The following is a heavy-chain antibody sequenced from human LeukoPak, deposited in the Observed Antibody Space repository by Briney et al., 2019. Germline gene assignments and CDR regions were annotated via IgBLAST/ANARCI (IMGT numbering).Heavy chain of an antibody. Sequence: ASVKVSCKASGYTFTGYYMHWVRQAPGQGLEWMGRINPNSGGANYAQKFQGRVTMTRATSINTAYMELSRLRSGDTAVYYCARDFCGGDCYSRSTYMDVWGKGTTVTVSS. J-gene: IGHJ6*04. D-gene: IGHD2-21*02. V-gene: IGHV1-2*06. CDR2: INPNSGGA. CDR3: ARDFCGGDCYSRSTYMDV. CDR1: GYTFTGYY.